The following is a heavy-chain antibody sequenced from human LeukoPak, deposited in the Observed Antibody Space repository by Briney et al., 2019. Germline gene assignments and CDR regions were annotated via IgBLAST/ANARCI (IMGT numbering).Heavy chain of an antibody. Sequence: GGSLRLSCAASGFTFSSYAMTWVRQAPGKGLEWVSGIGGGGDYTYYADSVKGRFTISRDNSKNTLYLQMNSLRVEDTGVYYCANRRGYSGYDKGEFDYWGQGTLVTVSS. CDR1: GFTFSSYA. J-gene: IGHJ4*02. D-gene: IGHD5-12*01. V-gene: IGHV3-23*01. CDR2: IGGGGDYT. CDR3: ANRRGYSGYDKGEFDY.